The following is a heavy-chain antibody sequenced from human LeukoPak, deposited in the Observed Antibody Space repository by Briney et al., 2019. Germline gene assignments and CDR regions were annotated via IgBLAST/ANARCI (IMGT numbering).Heavy chain of an antibody. CDR1: GDSISIYY. Sequence: PSETLSLTCTVSGDSISIYYWSWIRQPPGKGLEWIGYIYNSGSTDYNPSLKNRVTISLDTSKNQFSLNLSSVTAADTAVYYCAKHPWFGEFWYFDLWGRGTLVTVSS. J-gene: IGHJ2*01. D-gene: IGHD3-10*01. CDR2: IYNSGST. CDR3: AKHPWFGEFWYFDL. V-gene: IGHV4-59*08.